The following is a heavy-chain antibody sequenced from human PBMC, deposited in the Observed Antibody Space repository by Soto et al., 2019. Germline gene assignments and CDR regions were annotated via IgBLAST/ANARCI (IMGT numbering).Heavy chain of an antibody. CDR3: AHPRGYGVFDAYDI. V-gene: IGHV3-23*01. CDR2: LTPSGGET. J-gene: IGHJ3*02. Sequence: LRLSCVASGFTFSTYAMSWVRQAPGKGLEWVSALTPSGGETYYADSVKGRFTISRDNSMNALYLQMNSLRIEDTAVYYCAHPRGYGVFDAYDIWGQGTMVTVSS. D-gene: IGHD4-17*01. CDR1: GFTFSTYA.